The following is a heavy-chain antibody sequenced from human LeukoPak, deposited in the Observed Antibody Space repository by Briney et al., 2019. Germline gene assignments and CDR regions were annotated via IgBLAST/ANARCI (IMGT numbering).Heavy chain of an antibody. V-gene: IGHV3-21*01. CDR3: ARGRRIAAAGLYYFDY. Sequence: GGSLRLSCAASGFTFSSYSMNWVRQAPGKGLEWVSSISSSSSYIYYADSVKGRFTISRDNAKNSLYLQMNSLRAEDTAVYYCARGRRIAAAGLYYFDYWGQGTLVTVSS. CDR2: ISSSSSYI. D-gene: IGHD6-13*01. CDR1: GFTFSSYS. J-gene: IGHJ4*02.